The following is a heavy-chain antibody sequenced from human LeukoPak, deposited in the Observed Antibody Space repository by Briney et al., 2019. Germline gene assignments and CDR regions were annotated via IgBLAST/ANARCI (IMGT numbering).Heavy chain of an antibody. CDR1: GYTFTGHY. J-gene: IGHJ4*02. D-gene: IGHD3-10*01. CDR2: INPNSGGT. Sequence: GASVKVSCKASGYTFTGHYMHWLRQAPGQGLEWMGFINPNSGGTNYAQKFQGRVTMTRDTSISTAYMELSSLTSDDTAVYYCARDLEGYHYGSGNYPQWGQGTLITVSS. V-gene: IGHV1-2*02. CDR3: ARDLEGYHYGSGNYPQ.